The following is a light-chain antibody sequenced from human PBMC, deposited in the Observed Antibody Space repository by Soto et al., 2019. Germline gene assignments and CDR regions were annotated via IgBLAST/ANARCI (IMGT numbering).Light chain of an antibody. J-gene: IGLJ1*01. V-gene: IGLV1-44*01. CDR1: SSNIGSNT. CDR3: AAWDDSLNEYV. Sequence: QSVLTQPPSASGTPGQRVTISCSGSSSNIGSNTVNWYRRLPGTAPKLLIYSNNQRPSGVPDRISGSKSGTSASLAISGLQSEDEADYYCAAWDDSLNEYVFGTGTKVTVL. CDR2: SNN.